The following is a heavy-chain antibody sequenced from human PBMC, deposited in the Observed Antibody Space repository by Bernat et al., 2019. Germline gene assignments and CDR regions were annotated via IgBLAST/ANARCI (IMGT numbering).Heavy chain of an antibody. CDR3: TGGPSAYGMDV. CDR1: GFTFSGST. D-gene: IGHD1-26*01. Sequence: EVQLVESGGGLLQPGGSLKLFCAASGFTFSGSTIHWVRQASGKGLEWVGRIRSKGNSYATAYVASVKGRFIISRDDSKNTAYLQMNSLKTEDTAVYYCTGGPSAYGMDVWGQGTTVTVSS. J-gene: IGHJ6*02. CDR2: IRSKGNSYAT. V-gene: IGHV3-73*01.